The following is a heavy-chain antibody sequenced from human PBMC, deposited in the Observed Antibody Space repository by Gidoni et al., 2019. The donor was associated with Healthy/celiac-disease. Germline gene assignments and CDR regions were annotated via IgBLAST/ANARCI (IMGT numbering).Heavy chain of an antibody. V-gene: IGHV3-7*03. Sequence: EVQLVESGGGLVQPGGSLRLSCAASGFTCSSNWMRWVRQAPGKGLDWVANINQDGSAKYYVDSVKGRFTISRDNAKNSLYLQMNSLRAEDTSVYYCARDLGDGPFDYWGQGTLVTVSS. CDR1: GFTCSSNW. D-gene: IGHD2-21*01. J-gene: IGHJ4*02. CDR3: ARDLGDGPFDY. CDR2: INQDGSAK.